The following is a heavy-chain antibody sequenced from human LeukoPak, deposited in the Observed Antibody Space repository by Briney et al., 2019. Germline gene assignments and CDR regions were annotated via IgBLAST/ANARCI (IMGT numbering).Heavy chain of an antibody. V-gene: IGHV3-7*01. D-gene: IGHD2-15*01. CDR3: AKDKVVVAATLNWFDP. J-gene: IGHJ5*02. CDR2: IKQDGSEK. CDR1: GFTFSSYW. Sequence: PGGSLRLSCAASGFTFSSYWMSWVRQAPGKGLEWVANIKQDGSEKYYVDSVKGRFTISRDNAKNSLYLQMNSLRAEDTAVYYCAKDKVVVAATLNWFDPWGQGTLVTVSS.